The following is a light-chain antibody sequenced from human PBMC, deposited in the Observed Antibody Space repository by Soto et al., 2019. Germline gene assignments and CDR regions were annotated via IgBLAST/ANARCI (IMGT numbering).Light chain of an antibody. CDR3: QQYYSTPWT. Sequence: DIVMTQSPDSLAVSLGERATINCKSSQSVLYSSNNKNYLAWYQQKPGQPPKLLIYRASTRESGVPDRFSGSGSGTDVTLTISSLQAEDVAVYYCQQYYSTPWTLGQGTKVEIK. CDR2: RAS. V-gene: IGKV4-1*01. J-gene: IGKJ1*01. CDR1: QSVLYSSNNKNY.